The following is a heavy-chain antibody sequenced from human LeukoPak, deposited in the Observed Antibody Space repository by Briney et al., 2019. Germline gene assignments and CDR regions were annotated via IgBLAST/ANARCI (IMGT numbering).Heavy chain of an antibody. Sequence: SETLSLTCIVSGVSISSYYWSWIRQPAGKGLEWIGRIYTSGSTNYNPSLKSRVTMSVDTSKNQFSLKLSSMTAADTAVYYCARGALLWFGDRMEYYFDYWGQGTLLTVSS. J-gene: IGHJ4*02. CDR1: GVSISSYY. V-gene: IGHV4-4*07. D-gene: IGHD3-10*01. CDR3: ARGALLWFGDRMEYYFDY. CDR2: IYTSGST.